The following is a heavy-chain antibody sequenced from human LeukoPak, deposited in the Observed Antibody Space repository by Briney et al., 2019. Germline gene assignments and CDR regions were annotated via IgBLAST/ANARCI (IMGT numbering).Heavy chain of an antibody. CDR2: IYYSGST. D-gene: IGHD6-19*01. V-gene: IGHV4-39*01. J-gene: IGHJ1*01. Sequence: PETLSLTCTVSGGSISSSSYYWGWIRQPPGKGLEWIGSIYYSGSTYYNPSLKSRVTISVDTSKNQFSLKLSSVTAADTAVYYCARRNSSGWYRGSLGQHWGQGTLVTVSS. CDR1: GGSISSSSYY. CDR3: ARRNSSGWYRGSLGQH.